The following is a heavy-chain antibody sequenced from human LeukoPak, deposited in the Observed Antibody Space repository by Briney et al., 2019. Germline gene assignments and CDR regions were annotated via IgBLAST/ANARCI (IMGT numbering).Heavy chain of an antibody. CDR2: INHSGST. J-gene: IGHJ4*02. CDR1: GGSISSGGYY. Sequence: SSETLSLTCTVSGGSISSGGYYWSWIRQPPGKGLEWIGEINHSGSTNYNPSLKSRVTISVDTSKNQFSLKLSSVTAADTAVYYCARLMTRARYYDSSGYYRPFDYWGQGTLVTVSS. V-gene: IGHV4-39*07. CDR3: ARLMTRARYYDSSGYYRPFDY. D-gene: IGHD3-22*01.